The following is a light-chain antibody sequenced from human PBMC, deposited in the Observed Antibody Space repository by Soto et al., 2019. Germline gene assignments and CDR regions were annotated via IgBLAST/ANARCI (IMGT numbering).Light chain of an antibody. CDR3: QQLNTYPPT. Sequence: IQLTQSPSSLSASVGDRVIITCLASQGISSYLAWYQQKPRKAPKLLIYAASTLQSGVPSRFSGSGSATDFALTISSLQHEDFATYYCQQLNTYPPTFGQGTKVDIK. CDR2: AAS. V-gene: IGKV1-9*01. J-gene: IGKJ1*01. CDR1: QGISSY.